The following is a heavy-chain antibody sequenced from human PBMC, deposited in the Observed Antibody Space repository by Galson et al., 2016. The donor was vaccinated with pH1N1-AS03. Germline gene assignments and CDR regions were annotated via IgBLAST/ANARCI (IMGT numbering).Heavy chain of an antibody. J-gene: IGHJ4*02. Sequence: SVKVSCKATGYTFIGYFLHWVRQAPGHGLEWMGWINPNSGGTHYAQKFQGRITMTRDTSITSAYMELSGLRSDDTAVYYCVRESEISGVVFFNYWGQGTLVTVSS. CDR3: VRESEISGVVFFNY. D-gene: IGHD3-3*01. CDR2: INPNSGGT. V-gene: IGHV1-2*02. CDR1: GYTFIGYF.